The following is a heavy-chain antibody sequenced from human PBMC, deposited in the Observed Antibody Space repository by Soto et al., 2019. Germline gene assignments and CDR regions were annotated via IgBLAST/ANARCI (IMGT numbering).Heavy chain of an antibody. CDR3: ARDRKSRPTGGGFD. CDR2: VLYDGSSK. J-gene: IGHJ4*02. D-gene: IGHD4-4*01. CDR1: GFTFSSYD. Sequence: QVQLVESGGGVVQPGRSLRLSCAASGFTFSSYDMHWVRQAPGKGLEWVAVVLYDGSSKYYADSVEGRFTISRDNSKSTMFLQMNSLRAEDTAVYYCARDRKSRPTGGGFDWGQGTLVTVSS. V-gene: IGHV3-33*01.